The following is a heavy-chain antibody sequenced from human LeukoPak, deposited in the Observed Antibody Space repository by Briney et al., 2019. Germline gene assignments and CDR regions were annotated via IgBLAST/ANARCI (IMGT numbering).Heavy chain of an antibody. V-gene: IGHV4-61*02. CDR2: ISSSGTF. CDR3: ARSRHLPQGWLDP. J-gene: IGHJ5*02. CDR1: GDFISTADYY. Sequence: PSETLSLTCTVSGDFISTADYYWNWIRQPAGEGLEWTGRISSSGTFNYNPSLRSRVTLSVDMSKNQFSLTLTSVTAADTAVYFCARSRHLPQGWLDPWGQGTLVTVSS.